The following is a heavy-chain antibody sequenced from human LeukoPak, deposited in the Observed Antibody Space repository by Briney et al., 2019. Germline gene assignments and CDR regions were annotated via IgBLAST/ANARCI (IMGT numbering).Heavy chain of an antibody. CDR2: INHSGST. Sequence: SQSLSLTCTVSGGSINSFSYYWSWIRQPPGKGLECIGEINHSGSTNYNPSLKSRVTISVDTSKNQFSLKLSSVTAADTAVYYCARGYYDSSGYYPTGYFQHWGQGTLVTVSS. J-gene: IGHJ1*01. D-gene: IGHD3-22*01. CDR1: GGSINSFSYY. V-gene: IGHV4-39*07. CDR3: ARGYYDSSGYYPTGYFQH.